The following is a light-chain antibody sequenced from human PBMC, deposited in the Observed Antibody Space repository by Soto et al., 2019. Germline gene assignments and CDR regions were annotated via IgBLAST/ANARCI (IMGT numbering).Light chain of an antibody. CDR2: GVY. J-gene: IGLJ1*01. V-gene: IGLV2-14*01. Sequence: QSVLAQPASVSGSPGQTITISCTGSSDDIGTYEYISWHQHHPDNAPKLIIFGVYDRPSGISDRFSGSKSGNTASLTIFGLQVEDEAVYYCSSYTSGRTLAWVFGTGTKLTV. CDR3: SSYTSGRTLAWV. CDR1: SDDIGTYEY.